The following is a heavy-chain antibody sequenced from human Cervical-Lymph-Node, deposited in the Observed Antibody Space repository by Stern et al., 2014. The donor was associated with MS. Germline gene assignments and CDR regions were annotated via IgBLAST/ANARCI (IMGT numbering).Heavy chain of an antibody. V-gene: IGHV1-69*01. CDR1: GGTFSKFP. J-gene: IGHJ5*02. D-gene: IGHD6-13*01. Sequence: QVQLVQSGAEVTKPGSSVKVSCKASGGTFSKFPSSWVRQAPGQGLEWMGWIFPVFGTPTYAQEFRGSVTITADVSTSTVYMERSSLRSDDTAVYYCALSSETSDRWYSLGYDLWGQGTLVTVSS. CDR2: IFPVFGTP. CDR3: ALSSETSDRWYSLGYDL.